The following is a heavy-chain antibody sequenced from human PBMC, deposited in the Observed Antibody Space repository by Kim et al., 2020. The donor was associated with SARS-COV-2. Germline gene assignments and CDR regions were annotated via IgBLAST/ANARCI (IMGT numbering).Heavy chain of an antibody. CDR1: GGTFSSYA. V-gene: IGHV1-69*13. CDR2: IIPIFGTA. Sequence: SVKVSCRASGGTFSSYAISWVRQAPGQGLEWMGGIIPIFGTANYAQKFQGRVTITADESTSTAYMELSSLRSEDTAVYYCRVYGDYGVDAFDIWGQGTMVTVSS. J-gene: IGHJ3*02. CDR3: RVYGDYGVDAFDI. D-gene: IGHD4-17*01.